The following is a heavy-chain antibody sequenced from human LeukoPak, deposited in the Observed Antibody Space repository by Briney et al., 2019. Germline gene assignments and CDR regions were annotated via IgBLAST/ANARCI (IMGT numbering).Heavy chain of an antibody. Sequence: GGSLRLSCTASGFMFGSYAMSWVRQAPGKGLEWVSAISGSGGSTYYADSVKGRFTISRDNSKNTLYLQMNSLRAEDTAVYYCAKGRGQQLVYYFDYWGQGTLVTVSS. V-gene: IGHV3-23*01. CDR2: ISGSGGST. CDR3: AKGRGQQLVYYFDY. D-gene: IGHD6-13*01. J-gene: IGHJ4*02. CDR1: GFMFGSYA.